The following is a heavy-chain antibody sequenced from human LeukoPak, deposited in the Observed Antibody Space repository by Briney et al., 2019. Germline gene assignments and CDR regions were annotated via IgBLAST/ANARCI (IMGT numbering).Heavy chain of an antibody. CDR1: GYTFTSYY. CDR2: INPSGGST. Sequence: EASLKVSCKASGYTFTSYYMHWVRQAPGQGLEWIGIINPSGGSTSYAQKFQGRVTMTRDTSTSTVYMELSSLRSEDTAVYYCARPLHPQYSLDAYYFDYWGQGTLVTVSS. D-gene: IGHD5-18*01. J-gene: IGHJ4*02. V-gene: IGHV1-46*01. CDR3: ARPLHPQYSLDAYYFDY.